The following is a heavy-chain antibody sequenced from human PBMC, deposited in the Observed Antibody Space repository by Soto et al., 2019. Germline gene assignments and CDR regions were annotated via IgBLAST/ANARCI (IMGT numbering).Heavy chain of an antibody. Sequence: GGSLRLYCAASGFTFSTAWFIWVRQAPGKGLEWVGRIKGEADGGTTDYAAPVKGRITISRDHSKDTLYLHMNSLKTEDTAVYYCTTGLSNGYYNFDYWGQGT. CDR1: GFTFSTAW. CDR2: IKGEADGGTT. D-gene: IGHD3-22*01. CDR3: TTGLSNGYYNFDY. V-gene: IGHV3-15*01. J-gene: IGHJ4*02.